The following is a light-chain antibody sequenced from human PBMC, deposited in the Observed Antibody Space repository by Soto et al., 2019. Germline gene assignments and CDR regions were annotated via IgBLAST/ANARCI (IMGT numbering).Light chain of an antibody. CDR3: SSYAASNNFYFV. CDR2: EVT. V-gene: IGLV2-8*01. CDR1: SSDVGGYNY. Sequence: QSVLTQRPFASGSPGQSFTISCTGTSSDVGGYNYVSWYQQYPGRAPKLMIYEVTKRPSGVPDRFSGSKSGNTASLTVSGLQAEDEADYYCSSYAASNNFYFVFGGGTKLTVL. J-gene: IGLJ3*02.